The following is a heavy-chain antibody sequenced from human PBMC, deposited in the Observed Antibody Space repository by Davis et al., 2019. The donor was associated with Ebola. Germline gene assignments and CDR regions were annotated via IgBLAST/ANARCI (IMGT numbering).Heavy chain of an antibody. Sequence: HSQTLSLTCAISGDSVSSNSVTWNWIRQSPSRGLEWLGRTYYRFKWYDEYAVSVKSRIIINPDTSKNQFSLQLNSVTPEDTAVYYCARQGPNYMDVWGKGTTVTVSS. CDR1: GDSVSSNSVT. V-gene: IGHV6-1*01. CDR2: TYYRFKWYD. CDR3: ARQGPNYMDV. J-gene: IGHJ6*03.